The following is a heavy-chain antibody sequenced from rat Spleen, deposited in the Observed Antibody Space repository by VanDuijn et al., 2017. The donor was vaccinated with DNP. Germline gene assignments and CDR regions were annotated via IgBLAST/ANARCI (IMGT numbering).Heavy chain of an antibody. V-gene: IGHV5-19*01. J-gene: IGHJ3*01. CDR3: ATGTFAY. CDR2: ISTSGGST. CDR1: GFTFSNYG. Sequence: EVKLVESGGGLEQPGRSLKLSCAASGFTFSNYGMAWVRQAPTKGLEWVASISTSGGSTFYRDSVKGRFTISRDNAKSTLYLQMDSLRSEDTATYYCATGTFAYWGQGTLVTVSS.